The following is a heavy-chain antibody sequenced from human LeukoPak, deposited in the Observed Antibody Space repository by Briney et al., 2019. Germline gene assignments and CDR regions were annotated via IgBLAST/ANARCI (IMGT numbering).Heavy chain of an antibody. CDR1: GYTFTSYG. V-gene: IGHV1-18*01. CDR2: ISAYNGNT. CDR3: ARDPGYCSSTSCLTFDY. Sequence: ASVKVPCKASGYTFTSYGISWVRQAPGQGLEWMGWISAYNGNTNYAQKLQGRVTMTTDTSTSTAYMELRSLRSDDTAVYYCARDPGYCSSTSCLTFDYWGQGTLVTVSS. J-gene: IGHJ4*02. D-gene: IGHD2-2*01.